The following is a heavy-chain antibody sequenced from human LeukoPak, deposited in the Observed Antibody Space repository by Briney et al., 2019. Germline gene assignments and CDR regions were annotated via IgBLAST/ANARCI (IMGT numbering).Heavy chain of an antibody. CDR2: IRYDGSNK. Sequence: PGGSLRLSCAASGFTFSSYGMHWVRQAPGKGLEWVAFIRYDGSNKYYADSVKGRFTISRDNSKNTLYLRMNSLRAEDTAVYYCAKDYLLYSSGWYFDYWDQGTLVTVSS. V-gene: IGHV3-30*02. CDR1: GFTFSSYG. D-gene: IGHD6-19*01. CDR3: AKDYLLYSSGWYFDY. J-gene: IGHJ4*02.